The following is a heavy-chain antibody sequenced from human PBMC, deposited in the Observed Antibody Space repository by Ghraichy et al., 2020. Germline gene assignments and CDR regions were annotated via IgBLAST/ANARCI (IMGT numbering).Heavy chain of an antibody. CDR3: AKERFMSTLAYYFDY. Sequence: GGSLRLSCAASGFTFSSYAMSWVRQAPGKGLEWVSAISGSGGSTYYADSVKGRFTISRDNSKNTLYLQMNSLRAEDTAIYYCAKERFMSTLAYYFDYWGQGTLVTVSS. V-gene: IGHV3-23*01. CDR2: ISGSGGST. D-gene: IGHD3-16*01. J-gene: IGHJ4*02. CDR1: GFTFSSYA.